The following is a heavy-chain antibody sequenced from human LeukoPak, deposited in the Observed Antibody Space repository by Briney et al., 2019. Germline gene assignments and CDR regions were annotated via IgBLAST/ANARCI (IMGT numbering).Heavy chain of an antibody. D-gene: IGHD4-17*01. CDR3: ARGSLPTVTPDY. CDR1: GGSISSGGYY. V-gene: IGHV4-31*03. J-gene: IGHJ4*02. CDR2: IYYSGST. Sequence: SLALSLTCTVSGGSISSGGYYWSWIRQHPGKGLEWIGYIYYSGSTYYNPSLKSRVTISVDTSKNQFSLKLSSVTAADTAVYYCARGSLPTVTPDYWGQGTLVTVSS.